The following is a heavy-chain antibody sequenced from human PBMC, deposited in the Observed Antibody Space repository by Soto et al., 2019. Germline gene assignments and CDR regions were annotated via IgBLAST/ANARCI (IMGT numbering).Heavy chain of an antibody. CDR2: LYWDDDK. J-gene: IGHJ4*02. CDR1: GFSLSTTRVG. CDR3: AHSKTSGMRYYFDY. Sequence: QITLKESGPTLVKPTQTLTLTCTFSGFSLSTTRVGVGWIRQPPGEALEWLALLYWDDDKLYSPSLKRRLTITKDTSKNQVVLTLTNMDPVDTATYYCAHSKTSGMRYYFDYWGQGTLVTXSS. V-gene: IGHV2-5*02.